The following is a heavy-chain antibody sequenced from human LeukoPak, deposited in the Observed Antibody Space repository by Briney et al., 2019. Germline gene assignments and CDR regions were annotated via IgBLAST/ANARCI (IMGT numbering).Heavy chain of an antibody. Sequence: GGSLRLSCAASGFTFSSYSMNWVRQAPGKGLEWVLSISSSSSYIYYADSVKGRFTISRDNAKNSLYLQMNSLRAEDTAVYYCAREAKSIVVVVAASYYYYMDVWGKGTTVTVSS. CDR2: ISSSSSYI. V-gene: IGHV3-21*01. D-gene: IGHD2-15*01. J-gene: IGHJ6*03. CDR3: AREAKSIVVVVAASYYYYMDV. CDR1: GFTFSSYS.